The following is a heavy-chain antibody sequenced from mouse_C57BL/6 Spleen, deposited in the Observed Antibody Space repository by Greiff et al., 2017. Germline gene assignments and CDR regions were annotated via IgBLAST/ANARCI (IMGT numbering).Heavy chain of an antibody. J-gene: IGHJ4*01. D-gene: IGHD2-4*01. CDR2: INPYNGGT. CDR3: ARRRIYYDYDDYAMDY. V-gene: IGHV1-19*01. CDR1: GYTFTDYY. Sequence: VQLQQSGPVLVKPGASVKMSCKASGYTFTDYYMNWVKQSHGKSLEWIGVINPYNGGTSYNQKFKGTATLTVDKSSSTAYMELNSLTSEDSAVYYCARRRIYYDYDDYAMDYWGQGTSVTVSS.